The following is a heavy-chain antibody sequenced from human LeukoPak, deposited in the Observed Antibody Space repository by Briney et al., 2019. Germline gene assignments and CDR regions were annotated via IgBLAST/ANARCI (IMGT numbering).Heavy chain of an antibody. CDR3: ARDSLVGSTTPVFDY. J-gene: IGHJ4*02. CDR1: RFTFSTYS. V-gene: IGHV3-21*04. CDR2: IDSTSTYI. D-gene: IGHD1-26*01. Sequence: GGSLRLSCAASRFTFSTYSMNWVRQAPGKGLEWVSSIDSTSTYIYYTDSVKGRFTISRDNAKNSLYLQMDSLRAEDTAVYYCARDSLVGSTTPVFDYWGQGTLVTVSS.